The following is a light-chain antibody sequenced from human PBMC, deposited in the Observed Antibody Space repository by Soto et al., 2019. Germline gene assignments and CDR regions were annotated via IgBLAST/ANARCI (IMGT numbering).Light chain of an antibody. CDR2: DAS. V-gene: IGKV1-5*01. CDR3: HQYNSSSPLT. J-gene: IGKJ4*01. Sequence: DIQMTQSPATLSSSVGDRVTITCWASQSISSWLAWYQQKPGKAPKLLIYDASSLESGVPSRFSGSGSGTEFTLTISSLQPDDFATYYCHQYNSSSPLTFGGGTKVEIK. CDR1: QSISSW.